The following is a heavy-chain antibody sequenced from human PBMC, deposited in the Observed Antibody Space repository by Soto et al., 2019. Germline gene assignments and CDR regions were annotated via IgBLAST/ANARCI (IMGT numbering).Heavy chain of an antibody. Sequence: PSETLSLTCTVSGGSISSSSYYWGWIRQHPGKGLEWIGYIYYSGSTYYNPSLKSRVTISVDTSKNQFSLKLSSVTAADTAVYYCARDVLLWFGELSFGMDVWGQGTTVTVSS. CDR1: GGSISSSSYY. CDR3: ARDVLLWFGELSFGMDV. D-gene: IGHD3-10*01. V-gene: IGHV4-31*03. CDR2: IYYSGST. J-gene: IGHJ6*02.